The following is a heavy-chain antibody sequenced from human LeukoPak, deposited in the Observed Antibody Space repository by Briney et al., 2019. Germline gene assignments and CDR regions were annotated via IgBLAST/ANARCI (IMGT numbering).Heavy chain of an antibody. V-gene: IGHV3-21*01. Sequence: GGSLRLSCAASGFTFSSKGMNWVRQAPGKGLEWVSSISSSSSYIYYADSVKGRFTISRDNAKNSLYLQMNSLRAEDTAVYYCARGYCSSSSCYGYYYYGMDVWGQGTTVTVSS. J-gene: IGHJ6*02. CDR1: GFTFSSKG. CDR3: ARGYCSSSSCYGYYYYGMDV. CDR2: ISSSSSYI. D-gene: IGHD2-2*01.